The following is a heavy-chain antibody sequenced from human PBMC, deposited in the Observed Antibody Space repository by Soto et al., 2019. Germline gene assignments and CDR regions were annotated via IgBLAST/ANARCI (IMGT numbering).Heavy chain of an antibody. CDR2: ISSSSSYI. Sequence: GGSLRLSCAASGFTFSSYSMNWVRQAPGKGLEWVSSISSSSSYIYYADSVKGRFTISRDNAKNSLNLQMNSLRAEDTAVYYCARGYDYIWGSYRAGEFRDYWGQGTLVTVSS. J-gene: IGHJ4*02. CDR3: ARGYDYIWGSYRAGEFRDY. CDR1: GFTFSSYS. V-gene: IGHV3-21*01. D-gene: IGHD3-16*02.